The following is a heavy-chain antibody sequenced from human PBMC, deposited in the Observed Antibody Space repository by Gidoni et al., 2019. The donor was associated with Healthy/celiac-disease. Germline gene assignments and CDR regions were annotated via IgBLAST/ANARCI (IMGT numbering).Heavy chain of an antibody. V-gene: IGHV1-24*01. Sequence: QVQLVQSGAEVKKPGASVKVSCKVSGYNLPEFSMHWVRQAPGKGLEWMGGFDPEDGETIYAQKFQGRVTMTEDTSTDTAYMELSSLRSEDTAVYYCATGGYSSGWYNLVYWGQGTLVTVSS. CDR3: ATGGYSSGWYNLVY. D-gene: IGHD6-19*01. CDR1: GYNLPEFS. J-gene: IGHJ4*02. CDR2: FDPEDGET.